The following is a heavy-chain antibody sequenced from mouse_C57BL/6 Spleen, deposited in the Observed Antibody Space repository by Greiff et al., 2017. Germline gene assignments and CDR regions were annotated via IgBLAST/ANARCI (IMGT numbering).Heavy chain of an antibody. V-gene: IGHV1-85*01. CDR1: GYTFTSYD. J-gene: IGHJ1*03. Sequence: VNVVESGPELVRPGASVKLSCKASGYTFTSYDINWVKQRPGQGLEWIGWIYPRDGSTKYNEKFKGKATLTVDTSSSTAYMELHSLTSDDSAVYFCARSLYDYDGCWYFGGWGTGATVTVSS. D-gene: IGHD2-4*01. CDR3: ARSLYDYDGCWYFGG. CDR2: IYPRDGST.